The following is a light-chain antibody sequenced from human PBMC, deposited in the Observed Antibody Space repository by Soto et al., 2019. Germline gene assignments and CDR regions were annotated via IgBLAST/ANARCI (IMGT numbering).Light chain of an antibody. Sequence: QSVLTQPASVSGSPGQSITISCTGTSSDVGGYNYVSWYQQHPGKAPKLMIYDVSNRPSGVSNRFSGSKSGNTASLTISGLQAEDEADYYCSSYTSSSPPNYVSGTGTDVTVL. CDR1: SSDVGGYNY. J-gene: IGLJ1*01. V-gene: IGLV2-14*01. CDR2: DVS. CDR3: SSYTSSSPPNYV.